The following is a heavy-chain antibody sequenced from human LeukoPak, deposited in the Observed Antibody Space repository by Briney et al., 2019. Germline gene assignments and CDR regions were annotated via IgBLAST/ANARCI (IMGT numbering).Heavy chain of an antibody. CDR1: AYTFTGYY. J-gene: IGHJ1*01. CDR3: ARDDYYGSGRH. Sequence: ASVKVSCKASAYTFTGYYMHWVRQAPGQGLEWMGWINPNSGGTNYAQKVQGRVTMTRDTSISTAYMELSRLRSDDTAVYYCARDDYYGSGRHWGQGTLVTVSS. CDR2: INPNSGGT. D-gene: IGHD3-10*01. V-gene: IGHV1-2*02.